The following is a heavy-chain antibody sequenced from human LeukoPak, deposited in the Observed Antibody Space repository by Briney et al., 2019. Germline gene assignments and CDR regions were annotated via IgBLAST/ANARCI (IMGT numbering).Heavy chain of an antibody. CDR1: GFTFSAYA. CDR2: INTSGDKT. V-gene: IGHV3-64D*06. D-gene: IGHD6-13*01. Sequence: GGSLRLSCSGSGFTFSAYAMHWVRQAPGKGPEYVSLINTSGDKTYYADSVKGRFTISRDNSKNTVSLQMSSLRAEDTAMYYCVKDLYKGDTSTWYYFDYWGQGTLVTVSS. CDR3: VKDLYKGDTSTWYYFDY. J-gene: IGHJ4*02.